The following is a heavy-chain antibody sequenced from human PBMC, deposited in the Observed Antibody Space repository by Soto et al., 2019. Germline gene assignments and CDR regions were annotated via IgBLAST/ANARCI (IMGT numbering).Heavy chain of an antibody. CDR3: AKGGAIVAAGTRVYLYNAMDV. V-gene: IGHV1-2*02. D-gene: IGHD1-26*01. Sequence: ASVKVSCKASGYTFTGYYVHWVRQAPGQGLEWMGWINPNSGDTYLAQRFQGRVTMNRDTSIGTAYMELRGLTSDDTTEYYCAKGGAIVAAGTRVYLYNAMDVWGQGTTVTVSS. CDR2: INPNSGDT. J-gene: IGHJ6*02. CDR1: GYTFTGYY.